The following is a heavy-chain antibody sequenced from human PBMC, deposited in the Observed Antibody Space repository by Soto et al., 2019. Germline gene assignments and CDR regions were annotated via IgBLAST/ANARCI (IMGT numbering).Heavy chain of an antibody. CDR2: IYYNDDT. J-gene: IGHJ4*02. V-gene: IGHV4-31*03. Sequence: VQLLESGPGLVKPSQTLSLTCNVSGASIRSGGYYWSWIRQHPGKGLEWIGYIYYNDDTKYNPSLKSRVTMSVDTSKNRFSLKLTSVTAADTAVYFCSRLDPPYSLDNWGQGTLVTVSS. D-gene: IGHD2-21*01. CDR1: GASIRSGGYY. CDR3: SRLDPPYSLDN.